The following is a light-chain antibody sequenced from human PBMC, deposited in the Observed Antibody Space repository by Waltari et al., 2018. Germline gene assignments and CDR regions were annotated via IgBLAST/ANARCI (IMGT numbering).Light chain of an antibody. J-gene: IGLJ1*01. CDR2: DVS. CDR1: SRDVGCYNY. Sequence: QSALTQPASVSGSPGQSITISCTGTSRDVGCYNYFSWYQQHPGKAPKVMIYDVSNRPSGVSNRFSGSKSGNTASLTISGLQAEDEADYYCSSYTSSSTLVFGTGTKVTVL. V-gene: IGLV2-14*01. CDR3: SSYTSSSTLV.